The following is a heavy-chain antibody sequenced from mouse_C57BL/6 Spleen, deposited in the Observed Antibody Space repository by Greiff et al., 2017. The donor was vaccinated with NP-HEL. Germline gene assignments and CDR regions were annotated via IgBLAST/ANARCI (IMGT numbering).Heavy chain of an antibody. D-gene: IGHD1-1*01. V-gene: IGHV1-54*01. CDR1: GYAFTNYL. Sequence: QVQLKESGAELVRPGTSVKVSCKASGYAFTNYLIEWVKQRPGQGLEWIGVINPGSGGTNYNEKFKGKATLTADKSSSTAYMQLSSLTSEDSAVYFCARGITTVVPYFDYWGQGTTLTVSS. CDR2: INPGSGGT. J-gene: IGHJ2*01. CDR3: ARGITTVVPYFDY.